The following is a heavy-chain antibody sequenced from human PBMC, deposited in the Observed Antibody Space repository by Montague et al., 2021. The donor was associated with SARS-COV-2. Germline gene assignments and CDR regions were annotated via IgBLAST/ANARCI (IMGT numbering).Heavy chain of an antibody. CDR2: ISCTGRT. Sequence: SETLSLTCTVSGGSISSPDYYWGWIRQSPGKGLEWIGSISCTGRTYYNPSLRSRVSFSMDTSKNHFSLSLSSVTVAATAFYFCARQLPSYCATNKCYPYYFDVWGQGALVTVSS. J-gene: IGHJ4*02. V-gene: IGHV4-39*01. D-gene: IGHD2-8*01. CDR1: GGSISSPDYY. CDR3: ARQLPSYCATNKCYPYYFDV.